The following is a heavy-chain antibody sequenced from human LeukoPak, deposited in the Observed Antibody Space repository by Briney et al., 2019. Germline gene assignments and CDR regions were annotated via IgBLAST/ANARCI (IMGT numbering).Heavy chain of an antibody. V-gene: IGHV4-39*01. D-gene: IGHD5-18*01. Sequence: SETLSLTCTVSGGSISSSSYYWGWIRQPPGKGLEWIGSIYYSGSTYYNPSLKSRVTISVDTSKNQFSLKLSSVTAAETAVYYCAKLSGTAMVYFDYWGQGTLVTVSS. CDR1: GGSISSSSYY. CDR3: AKLSGTAMVYFDY. CDR2: IYYSGST. J-gene: IGHJ4*02.